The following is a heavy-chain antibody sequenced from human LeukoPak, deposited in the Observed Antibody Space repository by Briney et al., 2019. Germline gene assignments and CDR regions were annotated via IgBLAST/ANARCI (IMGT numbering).Heavy chain of an antibody. D-gene: IGHD5-12*01. V-gene: IGHV4-39*01. J-gene: IGHJ4*02. CDR3: ARRRIVATIDY. Sequence: SETLSLTCGVSGGSISSSGYYWAWIRQPPGTGLEWIGSISYTGTTYYNPSLKSRLTLSADRSKNQFSLKLTSVTAADTAVYYCARRRIVATIDYWGQGTLVTVSS. CDR1: GGSISSSGYY. CDR2: ISYTGTT.